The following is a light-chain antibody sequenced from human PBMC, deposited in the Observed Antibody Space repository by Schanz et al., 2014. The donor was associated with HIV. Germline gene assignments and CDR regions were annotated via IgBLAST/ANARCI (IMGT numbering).Light chain of an antibody. J-gene: IGKJ2*01. CDR3: LQYNDDVYT. Sequence: IQMTQSPATLYASVGDRVTITCRTSQSIGNSLAWLQQKPGRAPKVLIYKASTLESGVPSTFSGSGSGTEFTLTISSLQPGDFATYYCLQYNDDVYTFGQGTKLEIK. CDR1: QSIGNS. CDR2: KAS. V-gene: IGKV1-5*03.